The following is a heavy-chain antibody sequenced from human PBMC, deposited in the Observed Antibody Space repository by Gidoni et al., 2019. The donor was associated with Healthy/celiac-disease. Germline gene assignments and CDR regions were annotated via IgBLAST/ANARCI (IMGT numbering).Heavy chain of an antibody. Sequence: VESGGGVVKPARSLRLSCAAPGFNFSSYAMHWVFQAPGQGLAWVAVIPYDGSNKYYADSGKGRFTSSRDNSKNTLYLQMNSLRAEDTAVYYCARDNCSGGSCEVGAFDIWGQGTMVTVSS. V-gene: IGHV3-30*01. CDR3: ARDNCSGGSCEVGAFDI. J-gene: IGHJ3*02. CDR2: IPYDGSNK. CDR1: GFNFSSYA. D-gene: IGHD2-15*01.